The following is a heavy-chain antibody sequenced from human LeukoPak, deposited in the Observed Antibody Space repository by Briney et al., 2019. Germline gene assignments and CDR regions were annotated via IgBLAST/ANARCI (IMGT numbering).Heavy chain of an antibody. D-gene: IGHD2-21*02. Sequence: SETLSLTCTVSGGSISSSSYYWGWIRQPPGKGLEWIGSIYYSGSTYYNPSLKSRVTISVDTSKNQFSLKLSSVTAADTAVYYCARHTHIVVVTAIPPMDYWGRGILVTVSS. CDR3: ARHTHIVVVTAIPPMDY. V-gene: IGHV4-39*01. CDR2: IYYSGST. J-gene: IGHJ4*02. CDR1: GGSISSSSYY.